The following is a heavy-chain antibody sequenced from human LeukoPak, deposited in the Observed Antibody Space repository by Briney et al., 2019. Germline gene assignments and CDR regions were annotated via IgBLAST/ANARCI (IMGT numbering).Heavy chain of an antibody. CDR2: IYHSGST. CDR1: GYSISSGYY. J-gene: IGHJ4*02. Sequence: SETLSLTCAVSGYSISSGYYWGWIRQPLGKGLEWIGSIYHSGSTYYNPSLKSRVTISVDTSKNQFSLKLSSVTAADTAVYYCASRTYYYDRRHAGLNDYWGQGTLVTVSS. CDR3: ASRTYYYDRRHAGLNDY. D-gene: IGHD3-22*01. V-gene: IGHV4-38-2*01.